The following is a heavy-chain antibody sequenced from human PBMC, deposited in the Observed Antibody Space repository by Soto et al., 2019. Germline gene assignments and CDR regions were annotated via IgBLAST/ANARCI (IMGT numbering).Heavy chain of an antibody. D-gene: IGHD2-8*02. Sequence: SETLSLTCTVSGASITCTSYWGLIRQPAGKGLEWIGRFSLSGTTNYNPSLRSRVTMSADVSKNQFSLRLTSVTAADTALYYCARGMTPPGAPAWYYFDSWGQGTLVTVSS. CDR3: ARGMTPPGAPAWYYFDS. CDR1: GASITCTSY. J-gene: IGHJ4*02. CDR2: FSLSGTT. V-gene: IGHV4-4*07.